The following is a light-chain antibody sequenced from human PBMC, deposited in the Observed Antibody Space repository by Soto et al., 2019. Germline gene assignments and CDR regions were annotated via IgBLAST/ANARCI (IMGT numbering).Light chain of an antibody. J-gene: IGKJ2*01. V-gene: IGKV3-15*01. CDR2: GAS. CDR1: QSVSSD. CDR3: QQYKNWPYT. Sequence: EIVMTQSPATLSVSPGERATISCRASQSVSSDLAWYQQKPGQAPRLLIYGASTRATGIPARFSGSGSGTEFTLTISSLQSEDFAVYYCQQYKNWPYTFGQGTKLEIK.